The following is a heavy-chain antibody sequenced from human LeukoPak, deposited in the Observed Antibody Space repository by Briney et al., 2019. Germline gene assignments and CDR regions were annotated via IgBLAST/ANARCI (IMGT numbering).Heavy chain of an antibody. D-gene: IGHD3-16*01. V-gene: IGHV5-51*01. Sequence: GESLKISCKGSGYSFTSYWIGWVRQMPGKGLEWMGIIYPGDSDTRYSPSFQGQVTISADRSISTAYLHWSSLKASDTAMYYCARSNYDYVWGTSNYFDYWGQGSLVTVAS. CDR1: GYSFTSYW. J-gene: IGHJ4*02. CDR2: IYPGDSDT. CDR3: ARSNYDYVWGTSNYFDY.